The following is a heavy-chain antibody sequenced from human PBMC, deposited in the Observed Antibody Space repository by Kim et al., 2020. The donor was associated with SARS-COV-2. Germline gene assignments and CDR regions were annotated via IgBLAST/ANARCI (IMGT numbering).Heavy chain of an antibody. V-gene: IGHV3-7*01. D-gene: IGHD3-10*02. J-gene: IGHJ3*01. CDR3: VRDRDYYVRGYSYDAFD. Sequence: GGSLRLSCIASGTTLSNYWMIWVRQAPGKGLEWVANIKQDGSEKYYLDSVKGRFTISRDNAKNSLYLQMNSLRAEDTAVYHCVRDRDYYVRGYSYDAFD. CDR2: IKQDGSEK. CDR1: GTTLSNYW.